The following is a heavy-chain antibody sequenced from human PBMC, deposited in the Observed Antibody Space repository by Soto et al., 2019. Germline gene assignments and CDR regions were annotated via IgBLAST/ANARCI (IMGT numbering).Heavy chain of an antibody. J-gene: IGHJ5*02. Sequence: EVQLLESGGGLVQPGGSLRLSCAASGFSLSSYAMTWVRQAPGKGLDWVSTITGASRGIYYADSVAGRFIISRDNSKNTLYLPMDNLRAEDTAVYFCAKTNPSRTRSGWNEWFDPWGQGTLVTVAS. CDR2: ITGASRGI. V-gene: IGHV3-23*01. D-gene: IGHD6-19*01. CDR1: GFSLSSYA. CDR3: AKTNPSRTRSGWNEWFDP.